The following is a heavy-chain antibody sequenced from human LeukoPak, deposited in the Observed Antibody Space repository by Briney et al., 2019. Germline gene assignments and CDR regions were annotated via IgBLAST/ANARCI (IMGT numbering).Heavy chain of an antibody. CDR1: GRSFSGYY. D-gene: IGHD3-16*02. Sequence: PSETLSLTCAVYGRSFSGYYWSWIRQPPGKGPEWIGEINHSGSTNYNPSLKSRVTISVDTSKNQFSLKLSSVTAADTAVYYCARRGDKYDYVWGSYRYYFDYWGQGTLVTVSS. CDR3: ARRGDKYDYVWGSYRYYFDY. J-gene: IGHJ4*02. V-gene: IGHV4-34*01. CDR2: INHSGST.